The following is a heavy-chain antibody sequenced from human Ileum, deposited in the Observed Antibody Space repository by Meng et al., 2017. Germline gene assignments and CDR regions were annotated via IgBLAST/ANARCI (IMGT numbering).Heavy chain of an antibody. CDR1: VDTFINYA. J-gene: IGHJ6*02. CDR3: AVGYCAGGSCYSSRTHHFGLDD. D-gene: IGHD2-15*01. V-gene: IGHV1-69*05. CDR2: LIPMFGTI. Sequence: SVQVSCKASVDTFINYAISWLRQAPGQGLEWVGGLIPMFGTINYAQKLQGRVKVTTDQSTTTASMELSSLRSEDTALYYCAVGYCAGGSCYSSRTHHFGLDDWGQGTMVTVSS.